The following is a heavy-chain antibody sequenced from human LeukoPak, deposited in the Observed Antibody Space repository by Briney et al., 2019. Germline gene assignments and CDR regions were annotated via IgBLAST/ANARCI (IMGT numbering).Heavy chain of an antibody. Sequence: PGGSLRLSCTVSGFTSSIFEMNWVRQAPGKGLGWVAYITNSGSTIDYADSVKGRFTISRDNARNSLYLQMSSLRAEDTAVYYCVRGGGPSYKYNAFDIWGQGTMVTVSS. CDR2: ITNSGSTI. V-gene: IGHV3-48*03. CDR1: GFTSSIFE. D-gene: IGHD2-15*01. J-gene: IGHJ3*02. CDR3: VRGGGPSYKYNAFDI.